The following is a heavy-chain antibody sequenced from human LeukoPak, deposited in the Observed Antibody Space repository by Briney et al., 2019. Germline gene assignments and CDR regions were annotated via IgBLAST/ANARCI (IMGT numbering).Heavy chain of an antibody. Sequence: ASVKVSCKASGYTFTSYGISWVRQAPGQGLEWMGWISAYNGNTNYAQKLQGRVTMTTDTSTSTAYMELRSLRSEDTAVYYCARRAGSGIYQHYFDYWGQGTLVTVSS. CDR1: GYTFTSYG. CDR3: ARRAGSGIYQHYFDY. CDR2: ISAYNGNT. V-gene: IGHV1-18*01. J-gene: IGHJ4*02. D-gene: IGHD3-10*01.